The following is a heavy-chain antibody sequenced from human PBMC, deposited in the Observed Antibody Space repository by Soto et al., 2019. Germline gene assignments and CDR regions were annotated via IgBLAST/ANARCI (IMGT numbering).Heavy chain of an antibody. V-gene: IGHV5-51*01. Sequence: GESLKVSFQSSGYKFLNFWRGSGLQMPGKGLEWMAIIYPVDSDIRYNPSFQGQVTVSADKSISTAYLRWSSLKASDTDMYSCATNVHYFSGMEVWGQGTTVTVSS. CDR3: ATNVHYFSGMEV. CDR2: IYPVDSDI. D-gene: IGHD2-8*01. J-gene: IGHJ6*02. CDR1: GYKFLNFW.